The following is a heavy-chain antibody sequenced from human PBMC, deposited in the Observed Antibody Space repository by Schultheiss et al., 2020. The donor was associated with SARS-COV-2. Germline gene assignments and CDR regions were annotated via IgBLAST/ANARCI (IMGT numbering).Heavy chain of an antibody. D-gene: IGHD3-10*01. CDR3: ARDLWPWGVADPYYFDY. J-gene: IGHJ4*02. CDR2: ISSSSSYT. V-gene: IGHV3-11*06. Sequence: GESLKISCAASGFSFSETWMSWVRQAPGKGLEWVSYISSSSSYTNYADSVKGRFTISRDNAKNSLYLQMNSLRAEDTAVYYCARDLWPWGVADPYYFDYWGQGTLVTVSS. CDR1: GFSFSETW.